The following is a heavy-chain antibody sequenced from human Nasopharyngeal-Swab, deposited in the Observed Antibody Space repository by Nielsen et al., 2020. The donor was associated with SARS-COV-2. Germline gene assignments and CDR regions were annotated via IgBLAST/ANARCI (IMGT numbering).Heavy chain of an antibody. Sequence: GESLKISCAASGFTFSSYEMSWVRQAPGKGLEWVSYISSSGSTIYYADSVKGRFTISRDNAKNSLYLQMNSLRAEDTAVYYCARDYIVAHYYYGMDVWGQGTTVTVSS. CDR3: ARDYIVAHYYYGMDV. J-gene: IGHJ6*02. CDR1: GFTFSSYE. V-gene: IGHV3-48*03. D-gene: IGHD3-16*02. CDR2: ISSSGSTI.